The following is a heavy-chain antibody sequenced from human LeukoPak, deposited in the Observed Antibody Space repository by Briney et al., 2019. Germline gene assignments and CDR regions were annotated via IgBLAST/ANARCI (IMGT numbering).Heavy chain of an antibody. CDR2: FDPEDGET. D-gene: IGHD1-1*01. CDR3: AVSLTTGGYYGMDV. J-gene: IGHJ6*02. CDR1: GYTLTELS. V-gene: IGHV1-24*01. Sequence: ASVKVSCKVSGYTLTELSLHWVRQAPGKGLEWMGRFDPEDGETIYARRFQGRVTMTEDTSTDTAYMELSSLRTEDTAVYFCAVSLTTGGYYGMDVWGQGTTVTVSS.